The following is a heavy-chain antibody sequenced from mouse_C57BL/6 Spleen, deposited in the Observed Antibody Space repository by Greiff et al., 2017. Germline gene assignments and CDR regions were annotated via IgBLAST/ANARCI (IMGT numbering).Heavy chain of an antibody. CDR1: GYTFSSYW. V-gene: IGHV1-52*01. D-gene: IGHD1-1*01. CDR3: ARGDYYGSIYVGRTWFAY. CDR2: IGPSDSET. J-gene: IGHJ3*01. Sequence: QVQLQQPGAELVRPGSSVKLSCLASGYTFSSYWMHLVKQRPIQGLEWIGNIGPSDSETHYNQKFQDKATLTVDQSYSTAYLQLSSLTSEDSAVYYCARGDYYGSIYVGRTWFAYWGQGTLVTVSA.